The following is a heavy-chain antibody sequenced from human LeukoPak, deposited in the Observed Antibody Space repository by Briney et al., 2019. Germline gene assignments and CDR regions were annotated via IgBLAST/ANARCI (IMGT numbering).Heavy chain of an antibody. Sequence: KSLETLSLTCTVSGGSISSGYYWSWIRQPPGKGLEWIGEINHSGSTNYNPSLKSRVTISVDTSKNQFSLKLSSVTAADTAVYYCARHAYGPLDYWGQGTLVTVSS. V-gene: IGHV4-34*01. CDR3: ARHAYGPLDY. CDR2: INHSGST. CDR1: GGSISSGYY. J-gene: IGHJ4*02. D-gene: IGHD3-10*01.